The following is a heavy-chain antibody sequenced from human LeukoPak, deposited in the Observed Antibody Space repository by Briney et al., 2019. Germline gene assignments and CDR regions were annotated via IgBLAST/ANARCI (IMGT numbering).Heavy chain of an antibody. CDR1: GFTFSSYG. Sequence: GGSLRLSCAASGFTFSSYGMHWVRQAPGKGLEWVAFIRYDGSNKYYADSVKGRFTISRDNSKNTLYLQMNSLRAEDTAVYYCARWGYRRYYYYYMDVWGKGTTVTVSS. V-gene: IGHV3-30*02. J-gene: IGHJ6*03. CDR3: ARWGYRRYYYYYMDV. D-gene: IGHD5-18*01. CDR2: IRYDGSNK.